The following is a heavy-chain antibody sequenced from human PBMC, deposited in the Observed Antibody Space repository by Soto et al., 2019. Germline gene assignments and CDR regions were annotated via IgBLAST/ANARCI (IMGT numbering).Heavy chain of an antibody. J-gene: IGHJ4*02. Sequence: GVSLRLSCAASGFTFSDYYMSWIRQAPGKGLEWVSYISSSGSTIYYADSVKGRFTISRDNAKNSLYLQMNSLRAEDTAVYYCARTGYSSSWDVLYYFDYWGQGTLVTVSS. CDR1: GFTFSDYY. CDR2: ISSSGSTI. V-gene: IGHV3-11*01. D-gene: IGHD6-13*01. CDR3: ARTGYSSSWDVLYYFDY.